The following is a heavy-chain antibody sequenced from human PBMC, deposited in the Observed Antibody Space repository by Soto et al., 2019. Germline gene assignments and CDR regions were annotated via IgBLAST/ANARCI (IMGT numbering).Heavy chain of an antibody. CDR2: IYWDDDK. V-gene: IGHV2-5*02. J-gene: IGHJ4*02. D-gene: IGHD3-3*01. CDR3: AHRVLRTVFGLVTTTAIYFDF. CDR1: GFSLTTSGVG. Sequence: QITLNESGPTVVRPTETLTLTCRFSGFSLTTSGVGVGWVRQSPGKAPEWLALIYWDDDKRYSEFLKSRLTITKDTSKNQVVLTVANLDPTDTATYYCAHRVLRTVFGLVTTTAIYFDFWGQGTPVAVSS.